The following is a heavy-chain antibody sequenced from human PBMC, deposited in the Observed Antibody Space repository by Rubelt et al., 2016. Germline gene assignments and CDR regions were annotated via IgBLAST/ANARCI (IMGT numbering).Heavy chain of an antibody. J-gene: IGHJ3*01. V-gene: IGHV4-38-2*02. D-gene: IGHD6-13*01. CDR2: IYHSWST. Sequence: QVRLQESGPGLAKPSETLSLTCTVSGYSISSGFYWGWIRQPPRKGLEWTGRIYHSWSTFYNPSLKSRVTISVDTSKNQFSLKMIFVTAADTAVYYCVREEQLDALHFWGQGTTVTVSS. CDR1: GYSISSGFY. CDR3: VREEQLDALHF.